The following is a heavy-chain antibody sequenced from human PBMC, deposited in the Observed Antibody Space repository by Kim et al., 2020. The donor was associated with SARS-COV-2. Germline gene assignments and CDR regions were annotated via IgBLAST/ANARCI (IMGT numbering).Heavy chain of an antibody. CDR2: IYHSGST. J-gene: IGHJ5*02. Sequence: SETLSLTCAVSGGSISSSNWWSWVRQPPGKGLEWIGEIYHSGSTNYNPSLKSRVTISVDKSKNQFSLKLSSVTAADTAVYYCARDSQVRLRLREWSSGGLFDPWGQGTLVTVSS. V-gene: IGHV4-4*02. CDR1: GGSISSSNW. D-gene: IGHD3-16*01. CDR3: ARDSQVRLRLREWSSGGLFDP.